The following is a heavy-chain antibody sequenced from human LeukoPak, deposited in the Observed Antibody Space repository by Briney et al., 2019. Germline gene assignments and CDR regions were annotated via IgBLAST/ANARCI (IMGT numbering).Heavy chain of an antibody. V-gene: IGHV3-48*03. CDR2: ISSSGSTM. CDR3: ARSYRGSYFYY. J-gene: IGHJ4*02. Sequence: PGGSLRLSCAASGFIFSSYEMNWVRQAPGKGLEWVSYISSSGSTMYYADSVKGRFTISRDNAKNSLYLQMNSLRAEDTAVYYCARSYRGSYFYYWGQGTLVTVSS. D-gene: IGHD1-26*01. CDR1: GFIFSSYE.